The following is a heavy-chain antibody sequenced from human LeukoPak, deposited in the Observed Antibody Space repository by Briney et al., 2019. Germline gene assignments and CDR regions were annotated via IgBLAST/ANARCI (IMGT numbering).Heavy chain of an antibody. V-gene: IGHV4-59*08. J-gene: IGHJ4*02. D-gene: IGHD6-19*01. CDR1: GGSISSYY. Sequence: KTSETLSLTCTVSGGSISSYYWSWIRQPPGKGLEWIGYIYYSGSTNYNPSLKSRVTISVDTSKNQFSLKLSSVTAADTTVYYCARHYEYSSGSHIDYWGQGTLVTVSS. CDR3: ARHYEYSSGSHIDY. CDR2: IYYSGST.